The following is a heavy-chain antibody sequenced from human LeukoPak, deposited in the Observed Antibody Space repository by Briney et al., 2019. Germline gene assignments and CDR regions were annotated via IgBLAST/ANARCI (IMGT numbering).Heavy chain of an antibody. CDR1: GFTFSSYA. Sequence: PGGSLSLSCAASGFTFSSYAMSWVRQAPGKGLEWVSAISGSGGSTYYADSVKGRFTISRDNSKNTLFLQMNSLRAEDTAVYYCAKILDGYYGSREFDYWGQGTLVTVSS. J-gene: IGHJ4*02. D-gene: IGHD3-10*01. V-gene: IGHV3-23*01. CDR3: AKILDGYYGSREFDY. CDR2: ISGSGGST.